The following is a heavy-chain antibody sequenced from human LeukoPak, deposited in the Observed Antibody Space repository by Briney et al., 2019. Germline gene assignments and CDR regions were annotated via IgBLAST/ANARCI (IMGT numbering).Heavy chain of an antibody. D-gene: IGHD4-23*01. V-gene: IGHV3-48*03. J-gene: IGHJ4*02. CDR1: GFTFSSYE. CDR3: ARDYGGSSPFDY. CDR2: ISSSGTTI. Sequence: GGSLRLSCAASGFTFSSYEMHWVRQAPGKGLEWVSYISSSGTTIYYADSVKGRFTISRDNAKNPLYLQMNSLRAEDTAVYYCARDYGGSSPFDYWGQGTLVTVSS.